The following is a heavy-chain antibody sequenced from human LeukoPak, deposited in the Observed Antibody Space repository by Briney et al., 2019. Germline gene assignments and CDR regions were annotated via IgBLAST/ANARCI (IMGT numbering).Heavy chain of an antibody. Sequence: PSETLSLTCAVYGGSFSGYYWSWIRQPPGKGLEWIGEINHSRSTNYNPSLKSRVTISVDTSKNQFSLKLSSVTAADTAVYYCAIDNQYDFWSGYRHWGQGTLVTVSS. D-gene: IGHD3-3*01. V-gene: IGHV4-34*01. CDR1: GGSFSGYY. CDR2: INHSRST. J-gene: IGHJ4*02. CDR3: AIDNQYDFWSGYRH.